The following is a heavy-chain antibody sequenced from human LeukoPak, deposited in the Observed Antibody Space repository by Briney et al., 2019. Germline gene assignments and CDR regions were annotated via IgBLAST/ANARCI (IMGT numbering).Heavy chain of an antibody. J-gene: IGHJ4*02. CDR2: IYTSGST. Sequence: PSETLSLTCTVSGGSISSYYWSWIRQPPGKGLEWIGYIYTSGSTNYNPSLKSRVTISVDTSKNQFSLKLSSVTAADTAVYYCARHIAARPEYYFDYWGQGTLVTVSS. V-gene: IGHV4-4*09. D-gene: IGHD6-6*01. CDR3: ARHIAARPEYYFDY. CDR1: GGSISSYY.